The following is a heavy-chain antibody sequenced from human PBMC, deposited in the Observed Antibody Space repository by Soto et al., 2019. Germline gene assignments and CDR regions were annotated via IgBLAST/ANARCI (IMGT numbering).Heavy chain of an antibody. CDR1: GYTFTSYA. J-gene: IGHJ6*02. CDR3: AREGPLYCSSTSCYTHRGMDV. Sequence: GASVKVSCKASGYTFTSYAMHWVRQAPGQRLEWMGWINAGNGNTKYSQKFQGRVTITRDTSAGTAYMELSSLRSEDTAVYYCAREGPLYCSSTSCYTHRGMDVWGQGTTVTVSS. CDR2: INAGNGNT. V-gene: IGHV1-3*01. D-gene: IGHD2-2*02.